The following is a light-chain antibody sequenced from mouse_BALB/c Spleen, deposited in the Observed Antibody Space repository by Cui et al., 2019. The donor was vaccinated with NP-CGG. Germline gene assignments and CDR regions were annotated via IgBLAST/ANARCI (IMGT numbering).Light chain of an antibody. CDR1: TGAVTTNNY. CDR3: ALWYSNHWV. V-gene: IGLV1*01. Sequence: QAGVTQSSALTTSPGETVTLTCRSSTGAVTTNNYANWVQEKPDHLFTGLIGGTNNRVPGVPARFSGSLIGDKAALTITGAQTEDEAIYFCALWYSNHWVFGGGTKLTVL. CDR2: GTN. J-gene: IGLJ1*01.